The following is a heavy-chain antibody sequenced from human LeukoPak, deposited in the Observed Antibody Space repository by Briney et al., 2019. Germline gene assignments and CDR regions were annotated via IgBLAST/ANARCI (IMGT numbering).Heavy chain of an antibody. CDR2: IFYSGST. CDR3: ARHPTLGSTYGMDV. D-gene: IGHD2-2*01. V-gene: IGHV4-59*08. J-gene: IGHJ6*02. CDR1: GGSISSYY. Sequence: PSETLSPTCTVSGGSISSYYWSWIRQSPGKGLEWIGYIFYSGSTNYNPSLKSRVTISVDTSKNQFSLKLSSVTAADTAVYYCARHPTLGSTYGMDVWGQGTTVTVSS.